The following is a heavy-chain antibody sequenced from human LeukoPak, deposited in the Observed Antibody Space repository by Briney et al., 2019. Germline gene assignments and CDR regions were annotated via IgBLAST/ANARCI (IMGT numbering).Heavy chain of an antibody. J-gene: IGHJ4*02. CDR1: GFTFRSYW. V-gene: IGHV3-7*01. CDR2: IKHNGDEL. CDR3: ARELRTFDS. D-gene: IGHD3-16*01. Sequence: PGGSLRLSCAPSGFTFRSYWMTCVRQAPGKGLEWVANIKHNGDELNYVGSVEGRFTISRDNAKNSLYLHMTSLRAEDTAVYYCARELRTFDSWGQGTLVTVSS.